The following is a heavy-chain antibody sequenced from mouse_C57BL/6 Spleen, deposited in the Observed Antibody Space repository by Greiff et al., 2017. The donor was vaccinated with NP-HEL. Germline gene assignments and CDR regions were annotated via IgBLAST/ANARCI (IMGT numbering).Heavy chain of an antibody. CDR2: ISSGGSYT. CDR1: GFTFSSYG. CDR3: ASHIRSDGYYGGYAMDY. J-gene: IGHJ4*01. V-gene: IGHV5-6*01. Sequence: EVQGVESGGDLVKPGGSLKLSCAASGFTFSSYGMSWVRQTPDKRLEWVATISSGGSYTYYPDSVKGRFTISRDNAKNTLYLQMSSLKSEDTAMYYCASHIRSDGYYGGYAMDYWGQGTSVTVSS. D-gene: IGHD2-3*01.